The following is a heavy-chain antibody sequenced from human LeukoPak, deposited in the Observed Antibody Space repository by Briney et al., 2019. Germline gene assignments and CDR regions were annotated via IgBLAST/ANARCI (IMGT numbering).Heavy chain of an antibody. Sequence: PGGSLRLSCAASGFSFDKCAMKWVRQAPGKGLEWVSYISSSGSTIYYADSVKGRFTISRDNAKNSLYLQMNSLRAEDTAVYYCAELGITMIGGVWGKGTTVTISS. D-gene: IGHD3-10*02. J-gene: IGHJ6*04. V-gene: IGHV3-48*03. CDR3: AELGITMIGGV. CDR1: GFSFDKCA. CDR2: ISSSGSTI.